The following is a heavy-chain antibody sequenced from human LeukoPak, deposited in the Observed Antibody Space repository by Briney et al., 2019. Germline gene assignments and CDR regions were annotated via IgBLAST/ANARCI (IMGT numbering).Heavy chain of an antibody. CDR3: AKHGFSSGWPQVPSDH. D-gene: IGHD6-19*01. CDR2: ISGSDDSGDHR. Sequence: PGGSLRLSCTASGFTFSSYALSWVRQAPGKGLEWVSVISGSDDSGDHRYYANSVKGRFTISRDNSKNTLYLQMISLRAEDTAVYYCAKHGFSSGWPQVPSDHWGQGTLVTVSS. J-gene: IGHJ4*02. CDR1: GFTFSSYA. V-gene: IGHV3-23*01.